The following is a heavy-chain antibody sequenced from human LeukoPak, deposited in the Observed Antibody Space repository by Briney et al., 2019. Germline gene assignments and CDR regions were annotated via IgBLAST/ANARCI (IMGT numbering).Heavy chain of an antibody. V-gene: IGHV4-59*12. D-gene: IGHD6-13*01. Sequence: SETLSLTCTVSGGSISSYYWSWIRQPPGKGLEWIGYIYYSGSTNYNPSLKSRVTMSVDTSKNQFSLKLSSVTAADTAVYYCARVAAAGMIFGFDPWGQGTLVTVSS. CDR3: ARVAAAGMIFGFDP. CDR2: IYYSGST. CDR1: GGSISSYY. J-gene: IGHJ5*02.